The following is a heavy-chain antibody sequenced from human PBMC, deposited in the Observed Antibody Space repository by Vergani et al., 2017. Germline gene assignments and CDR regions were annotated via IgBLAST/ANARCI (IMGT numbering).Heavy chain of an antibody. V-gene: IGHV1-2*02. J-gene: IGHJ6*03. Sequence: QVQLVQSGAEVKKPGASVKVSCKASGYTFTGYYMHWVRQAPGQGLEWMGWINPNSGGTNYAQKFQGRVTITADESTSTAYMELSSLRSEDTAVYYCARGRVNCMDVWGKGTTVTVSS. CDR2: INPNSGGT. CDR1: GYTFTGYY. D-gene: IGHD2-21*01. CDR3: ARGRVNCMDV.